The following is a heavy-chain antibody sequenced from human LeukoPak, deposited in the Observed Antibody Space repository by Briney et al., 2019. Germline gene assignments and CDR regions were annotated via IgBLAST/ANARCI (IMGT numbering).Heavy chain of an antibody. CDR1: GFTFSGYW. D-gene: IGHD3-22*01. Sequence: GSLRLSCAASGFTFSGYWMHWVRQAPGKGLVWVSRTNRDDSDTSYADSVKGRFTISRDKAKSTLYLQMNSLRVEDTAVYYCARSANYFDTSGQDYWGQGTLVTVSS. V-gene: IGHV3-74*01. CDR3: ARSANYFDTSGQDY. CDR2: TNRDDSDT. J-gene: IGHJ4*02.